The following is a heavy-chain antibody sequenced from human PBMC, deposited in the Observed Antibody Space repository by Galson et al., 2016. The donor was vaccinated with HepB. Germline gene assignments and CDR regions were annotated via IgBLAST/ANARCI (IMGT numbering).Heavy chain of an antibody. CDR2: ISRSGGST. J-gene: IGHJ6*02. Sequence: SLRLSCAASGFTFSSYAMDWVRQAPRKGPEWVSAISRSGGSTYYADSVKGRFTISRDNSKNTLYLQINSLRAEDTAVYYCAKDRNTVVTYGMDVWGQGTTVTVSS. D-gene: IGHD4-23*01. CDR1: GFTFSSYA. CDR3: AKDRNTVVTYGMDV. V-gene: IGHV3-23*01.